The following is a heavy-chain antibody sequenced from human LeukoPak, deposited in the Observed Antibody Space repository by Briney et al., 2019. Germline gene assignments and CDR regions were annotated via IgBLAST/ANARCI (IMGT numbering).Heavy chain of an antibody. Sequence: PGKSLRLSCAASGFIFSDFDMHWVRQAPGKGLQWAALMSHNGVKDSYEDSVKGRFTISRDNSKNTLYLQMNSLRTEDTAVYYCAQEGIAVPHLTRGYFNLWGRGSLVTVSS. V-gene: IGHV3-30*18. CDR3: AQEGIAVPHLTRGYFNL. CDR1: GFIFSDFD. J-gene: IGHJ2*01. CDR2: MSHNGVKD. D-gene: IGHD6-13*01.